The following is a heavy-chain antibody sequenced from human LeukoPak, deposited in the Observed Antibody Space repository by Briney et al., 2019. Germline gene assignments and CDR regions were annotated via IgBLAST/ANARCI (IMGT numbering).Heavy chain of an antibody. V-gene: IGHV5-51*01. CDR2: IYPGDSDT. D-gene: IGHD5-18*01. CDR3: ARSDTAMSFDY. Sequence: MGIIYPGDSDTRYSPSFQGQVTISADKSISTAYLQWSSLKASDTAMYYCARSDTAMSFDYWGQGTLVTVSS. J-gene: IGHJ4*02.